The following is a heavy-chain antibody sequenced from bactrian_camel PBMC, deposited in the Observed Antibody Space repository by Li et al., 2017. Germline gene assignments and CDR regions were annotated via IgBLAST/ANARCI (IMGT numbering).Heavy chain of an antibody. CDR3: AADPRYTLCLGRDENMY. CDR2: RYIRGSDT. CDR1: GYPYSMRC. J-gene: IGHJ4*01. V-gene: IGHV3S40*01. Sequence: VQLVESGGGSVQAGGSLRLSCAASGYPYSMRCIGWFRQAPGKERERVAARYIRGSDTYYADSVKGRFTISQDNAKKTVYLQMTSLKPEDTAMYYCAADPRYTLCLGRDENMYWGQGTQVTVS. D-gene: IGHD2*01.